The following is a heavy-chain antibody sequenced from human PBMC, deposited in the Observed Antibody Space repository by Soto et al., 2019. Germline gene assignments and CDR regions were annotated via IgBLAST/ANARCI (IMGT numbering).Heavy chain of an antibody. CDR3: AIDCGIGQPQRAMDI. J-gene: IGHJ6*02. V-gene: IGHV1-18*04. D-gene: IGHD1-20*01. CDR1: GYTFTSYG. Sequence: ASVKGSCKASGYTFTSYGISWVRQAPGQGLEWMGWISAYNGNTNYAQKLQGRVTMTTDTSPTTASMELRSLTANARAVYYCAIDCGIGQPQRAMDIWCPGTMV. CDR2: ISAYNGNT.